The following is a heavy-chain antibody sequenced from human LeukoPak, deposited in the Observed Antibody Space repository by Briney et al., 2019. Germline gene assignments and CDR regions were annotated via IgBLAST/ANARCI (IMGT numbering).Heavy chain of an antibody. V-gene: IGHV3-23*01. CDR2: ISGSGGST. CDR1: GFTFSNYA. Sequence: GGSLRLSCAASGFTFSNYAMSWVRQAPGKGLEWVSAISGSGGSTYYADSVKGRFTISKDSSKTILYLQMNSLRAEDAAVYFCAKGSAAGRPYYFDYWGQGTLVTVSS. CDR3: AKGSAAGRPYYFDY. J-gene: IGHJ4*02. D-gene: IGHD6-25*01.